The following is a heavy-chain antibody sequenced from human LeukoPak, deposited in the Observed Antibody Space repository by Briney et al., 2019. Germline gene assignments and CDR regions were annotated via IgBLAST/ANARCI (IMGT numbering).Heavy chain of an antibody. CDR3: ATVPRIPAVGNTEYFRH. D-gene: IGHD6-13*01. V-gene: IGHV5-51*01. CDR1: GYSFSSYW. J-gene: IGHJ1*01. Sequence: GESLKTSCKGSGYSFSSYWIGWVRQTPGKGLEWVGIINPGDSDTGYSPSFQAQVTISVDKSISTAYLQWSSLEAPDTAMYFCATVPRIPAVGNTEYFRHWGQGTLVTVSS. CDR2: INPGDSDT.